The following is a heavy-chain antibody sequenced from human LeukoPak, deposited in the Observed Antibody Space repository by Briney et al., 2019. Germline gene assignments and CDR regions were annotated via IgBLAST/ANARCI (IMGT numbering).Heavy chain of an antibody. V-gene: IGHV1-24*01. D-gene: IGHD6-19*01. CDR2: FVPEDGET. CDR3: ATNPDSGWFLHVIRN. J-gene: IGHJ4*02. Sequence: GASVKVSCKVSGYTLTELTMHWVRQAPGKGLEWMGGFVPEDGETIYAQKFQGRVTMTEDTSTDTAYMELSSLRSDDTAVYYCATNPDSGWFLHVIRNWGQGTLVTVSS. CDR1: GYTLTELT.